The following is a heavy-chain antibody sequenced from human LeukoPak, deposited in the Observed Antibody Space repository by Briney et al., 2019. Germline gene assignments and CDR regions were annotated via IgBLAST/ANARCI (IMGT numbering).Heavy chain of an antibody. CDR1: GFTFSNYA. Sequence: GGSLRLSCVASGFTFSNYAMNWVRQAPGKGLEWVSGVSGGGSSTYYADSVKGRFTISRDNSKNTLYLQMNSLRAEDTAVYYCARVLGSYGYFDYWGQGTLVTVSS. CDR3: ARVLGSYGYFDY. D-gene: IGHD5-18*01. J-gene: IGHJ4*02. V-gene: IGHV3-23*01. CDR2: VSGGGSST.